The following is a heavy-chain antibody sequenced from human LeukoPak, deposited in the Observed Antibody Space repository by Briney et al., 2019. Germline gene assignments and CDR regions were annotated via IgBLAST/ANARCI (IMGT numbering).Heavy chain of an antibody. CDR2: ISTISYI. J-gene: IGHJ4*02. D-gene: IGHD6-6*01. CDR1: GLTFSTYS. Sequence: SGGSLRLSCAASGLTFSTYSMNGFRQAPGKGLDWVSSISTISYIYYSDSVMGRFTISRDNAKNSLYLQMNSLRAEDTAVYYCARTRLPYSSSSVAYYFDYWGQGTLVTVSS. CDR3: ARTRLPYSSSSVAYYFDY. V-gene: IGHV3-21*01.